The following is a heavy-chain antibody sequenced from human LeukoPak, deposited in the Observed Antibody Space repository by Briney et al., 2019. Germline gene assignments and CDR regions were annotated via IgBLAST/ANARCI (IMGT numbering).Heavy chain of an antibody. J-gene: IGHJ4*02. CDR3: ARLYYYGSGSPHYYFDY. D-gene: IGHD3-10*01. CDR2: IYHSGST. V-gene: IGHV4-4*02. Sequence: NPSGTLSLTCAVSGGSISSSNWWSWVRQPPGKGLEWIGEIYHSGSTNYNPSLKSRVTISVDKSKNQFSLKLSSVTAADTAVYYCARLYYYGSGSPHYYFDYWGQGTLVTVSS. CDR1: GGSISSSNW.